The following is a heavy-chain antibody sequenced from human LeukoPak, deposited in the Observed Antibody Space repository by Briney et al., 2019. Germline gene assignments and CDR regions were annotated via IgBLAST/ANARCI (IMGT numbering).Heavy chain of an antibody. Sequence: GGSLRLSCEASGFTLNEYAMRWVRHAPGMGLEWVASIHHLGISKYYADSVKGRFTISITNFRSTLYLEMNRLKVEDTATYYCAKDRGTITSLVLIGVPGPAHLFDWWGQGALVTVSS. CDR2: IHHLGISK. J-gene: IGHJ4*02. V-gene: IGHV3-23*01. CDR3: AKDRGTITSLVLIGVPGPAHLFDW. D-gene: IGHD5-24*01. CDR1: GFTLNEYA.